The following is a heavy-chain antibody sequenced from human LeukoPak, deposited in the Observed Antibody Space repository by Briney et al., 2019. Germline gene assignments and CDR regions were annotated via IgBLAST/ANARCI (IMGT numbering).Heavy chain of an antibody. CDR2: IYYSGST. Sequence: SETLSLTCTVSGGSISSYYWSWIRQPPGKGLEWIGYIYYSGSTYYNPSLKSRVTMSVDTSKNQFSLKLNSVTAVDTAVYYCARVLTWNWFDPWGQGTLVTVSS. D-gene: IGHD4/OR15-4a*01. J-gene: IGHJ5*02. CDR1: GGSISSYY. CDR3: ARVLTWNWFDP. V-gene: IGHV4-59*12.